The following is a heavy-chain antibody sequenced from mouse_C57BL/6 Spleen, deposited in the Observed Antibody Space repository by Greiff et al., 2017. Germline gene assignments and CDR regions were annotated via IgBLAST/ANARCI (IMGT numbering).Heavy chain of an antibody. CDR1: GYSITSGYY. CDR2: ISYDGSN. CDR3: ARGVYYGNYFDY. Sequence: EVKLMESGPGLVKPSQSLSLTCSVTGYSITSGYYWNWIRQFPGNKLEWMGYISYDGSNNYNPSLKNRISITRDTSKNQFFLKLNSVTTEDTATYYCARGVYYGNYFDYWGQGTTLTVSS. J-gene: IGHJ2*01. V-gene: IGHV3-6*01. D-gene: IGHD2-1*01.